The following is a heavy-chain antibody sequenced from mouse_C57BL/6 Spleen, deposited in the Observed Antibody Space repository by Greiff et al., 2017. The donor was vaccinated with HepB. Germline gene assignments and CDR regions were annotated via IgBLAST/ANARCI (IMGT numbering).Heavy chain of an antibody. CDR3: ARILIYDGYPWFAY. CDR2: IHPNSGST. V-gene: IGHV1-64*01. J-gene: IGHJ3*01. D-gene: IGHD2-3*01. Sequence: VQLQQPGAELVKPGASVKLSCKASGYTFTSYWMHWVKQRPGQGLEWIGMIHPNSGSTNYNEKFKSKATLTVDKSSSTAYMQLSSLTSEDSAVYYCARILIYDGYPWFAYWGQGTLVTVSA. CDR1: GYTFTSYW.